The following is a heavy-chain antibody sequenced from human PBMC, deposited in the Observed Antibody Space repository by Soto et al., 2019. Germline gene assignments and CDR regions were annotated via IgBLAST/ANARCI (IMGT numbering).Heavy chain of an antibody. D-gene: IGHD3-22*01. Sequence: EVQLLESGGGLVQPGGSLSLSCAASAFTFNNYAMSWVRQATGKGLEWVSGIGGSGRTTYYADSVKGRFTISRDNSNHTRFLQMNILRAADTAVYYCAKSHYSDSSGDFYHYWGQGTLVTVSS. CDR1: AFTFNNYA. CDR3: AKSHYSDSSGDFYHY. CDR2: IGGSGRTT. J-gene: IGHJ4*02. V-gene: IGHV3-23*01.